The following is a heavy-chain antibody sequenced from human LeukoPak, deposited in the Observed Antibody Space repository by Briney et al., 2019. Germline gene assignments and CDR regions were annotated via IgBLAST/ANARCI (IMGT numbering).Heavy chain of an antibody. CDR1: GFSFSSYG. V-gene: IGHV3-30*18. Sequence: PGGSLRLSCAASGFSFSSYGMHWVRQAPGKGLEWVAVISYDGSNKYYADSVKGRFTISRDNSKNTLYLQMNSLRAEDTAVYYCAKVLRFLEWSLPLYGMDVWGQGTTVTVSS. D-gene: IGHD3-3*01. CDR3: AKVLRFLEWSLPLYGMDV. J-gene: IGHJ6*02. CDR2: ISYDGSNK.